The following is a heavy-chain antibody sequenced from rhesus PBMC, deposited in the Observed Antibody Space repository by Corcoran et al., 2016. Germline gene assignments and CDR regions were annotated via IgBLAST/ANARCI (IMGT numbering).Heavy chain of an antibody. V-gene: IGHV4-127*01. J-gene: IGHJ6*01. D-gene: IGHD1-1-1*01. CDR3: ARGDVSWNYGLDA. CDR2: IYGGSGST. CDR1: GYSISNGYG. Sequence: QVQLQESGPGLVKPSETLSLTCAVSGYSISNGYGWGWLRQPPGKGLVWIGHIYGGSGSTSYNPSLKSRGNVSKDTSKNQFALKVSSVTAADTAVYYGARGDVSWNYGLDAWGQGVVVTVSS.